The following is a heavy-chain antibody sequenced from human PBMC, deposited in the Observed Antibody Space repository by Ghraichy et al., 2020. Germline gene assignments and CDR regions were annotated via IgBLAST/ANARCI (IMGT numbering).Heavy chain of an antibody. Sequence: SVKVSCKASGGTFSSYAISWVRQAPGQGLEWMGGIIPIFGTANYAQKFQGRVTITADESTSTAYMELSSLRSEDTAVYYCARDRISDYYDSSGNYYGMDVWGQGTTVTVSS. V-gene: IGHV1-69*13. CDR2: IIPIFGTA. CDR3: ARDRISDYYDSSGNYYGMDV. D-gene: IGHD3-22*01. J-gene: IGHJ6*02. CDR1: GGTFSSYA.